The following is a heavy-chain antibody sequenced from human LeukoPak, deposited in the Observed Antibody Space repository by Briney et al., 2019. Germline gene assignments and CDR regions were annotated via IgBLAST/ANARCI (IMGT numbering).Heavy chain of an antibody. D-gene: IGHD6-13*01. CDR2: IYYSGST. Sequence: KPSETLSLTCTVSGGSISSSSYYWGWIRQPPGKGLEWIGSIYYSGSTYYNPSLKSRVTISVDTSKNQFSLKLSSVTAADTAVYYCARGAYSSSWYLWNNWFDPWGQGTLVTVSS. CDR3: ARGAYSSSWYLWNNWFDP. V-gene: IGHV4-39*07. J-gene: IGHJ5*02. CDR1: GGSISSSSYY.